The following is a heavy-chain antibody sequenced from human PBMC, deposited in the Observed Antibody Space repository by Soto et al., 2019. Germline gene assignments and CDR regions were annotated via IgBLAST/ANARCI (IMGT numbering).Heavy chain of an antibody. Sequence: SLGLSCAASGFTFSNDGMNGVRQAAGKGLEWVAVISYDGRNKYYAAAVKGRFIISRDNSKNKLYLKMNSLRAEVTAVYYCAKDGGYGMDVWGQGTTVTVSS. J-gene: IGHJ6*02. CDR3: AKDGGYGMDV. D-gene: IGHD3-16*01. CDR2: ISYDGRNK. CDR1: GFTFSNDG. V-gene: IGHV3-30*18.